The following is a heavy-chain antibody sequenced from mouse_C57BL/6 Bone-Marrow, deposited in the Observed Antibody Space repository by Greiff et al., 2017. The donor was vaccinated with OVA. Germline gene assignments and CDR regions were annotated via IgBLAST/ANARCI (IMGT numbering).Heavy chain of an antibody. D-gene: IGHD2-2*01. CDR2: IDPENGDT. Sequence: EVQLQQSGAELVRPGASVKLSCTASGFNIKDDYMHWVKQRPEQGLEWIGWIDPENGDTEYASKFQGKATITADTSSNKAYLQLSSLTSEDTAVYYCTPGYPYWYFDVWGTGTTVTVSS. V-gene: IGHV14-4*01. J-gene: IGHJ1*03. CDR1: GFNIKDDY. CDR3: TPGYPYWYFDV.